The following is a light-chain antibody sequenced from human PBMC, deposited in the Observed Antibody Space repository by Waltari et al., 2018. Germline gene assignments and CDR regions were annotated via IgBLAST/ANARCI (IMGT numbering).Light chain of an antibody. CDR2: WAS. CDR3: QSYDASLGGSV. Sequence: DIVMTQSPDSLAVSLGERATINCKSSQSLFYSSNNKNYLAWYQHKPGQPPKLLIYWASTRESGVPDRFSATQSYTGAPLASSGLQAEDEADYYGQSYDASLGGSVFGGGTKV. CDR1: QSLFYSSNNKNY. J-gene: IGKJ4*01. V-gene: IGKV4-1*01.